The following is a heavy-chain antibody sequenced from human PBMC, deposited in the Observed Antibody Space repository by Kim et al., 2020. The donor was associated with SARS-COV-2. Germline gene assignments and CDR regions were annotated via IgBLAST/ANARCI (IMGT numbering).Heavy chain of an antibody. CDR1: GGSVSSGSYY. D-gene: IGHD6-13*01. CDR2: IYYSGST. J-gene: IGHJ6*01. V-gene: IGHV4-61*01. CDR3: ARAEQQKYYYYYGMDV. Sequence: SETLSLTCTVSGGSVSSGSYYWSWIRQPPGKGLEWIGYIYYSGSTNYNPSLKSRVTISVDTSKNQFSLKLSSVTAADTAVYYCARAEQQKYYYYYGMDV.